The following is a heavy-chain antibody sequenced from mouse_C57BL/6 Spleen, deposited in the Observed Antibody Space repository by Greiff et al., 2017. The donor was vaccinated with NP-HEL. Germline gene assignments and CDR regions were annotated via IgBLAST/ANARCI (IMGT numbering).Heavy chain of an antibody. J-gene: IGHJ3*01. CDR2: INPGSGGT. V-gene: IGHV1-54*01. Sequence: VQLQQSGAELVRPGTSVKVSCKASGYAFTNYLIEWVKQRPGQGLEWIGVINPGSGGTNYNEKFKGKATLTADKSSSTAYMQLSRLTSEDSAVYFCTRGYSNGGWFAYWGQGTLVPVSA. CDR1: GYAFTNYL. CDR3: TRGYSNGGWFAY. D-gene: IGHD2-5*01.